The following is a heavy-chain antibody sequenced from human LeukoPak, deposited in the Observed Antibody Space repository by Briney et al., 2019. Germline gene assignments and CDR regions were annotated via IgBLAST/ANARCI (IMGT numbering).Heavy chain of an antibody. CDR2: MNPYTGNT. CDR3: ARGPRVFGVVLSSHWFFDV. D-gene: IGHD3-3*01. J-gene: IGHJ2*01. Sequence: RASVKVSCTASGYTFSSYDINWVRQAAGQGLVWMGWMNPYTGNTGYAQKFQGRLSFTRNTSINTAYMELSSLRSEDTAVYYCARGPRVFGVVLSSHWFFDVWGRGTLVTVSS. V-gene: IGHV1-8*01. CDR1: GYTFSSYD.